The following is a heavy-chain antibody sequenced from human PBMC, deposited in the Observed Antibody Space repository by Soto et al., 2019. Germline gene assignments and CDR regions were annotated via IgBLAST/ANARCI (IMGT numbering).Heavy chain of an antibody. CDR3: TRLKVGAPNYYYYGMDV. CDR1: GFTFSGSA. Sequence: GGSLRLSCAASGFTFSGSAMHWVRQASWKGLEWVGRIRSKANSYATAYAASVKGRFTISRDDSKNTAYLQMNSLKTEDTAVYYCTRLKVGAPNYYYYGMDVWGQGTTVTVSS. CDR2: IRSKANSYAT. D-gene: IGHD1-26*01. V-gene: IGHV3-73*01. J-gene: IGHJ6*02.